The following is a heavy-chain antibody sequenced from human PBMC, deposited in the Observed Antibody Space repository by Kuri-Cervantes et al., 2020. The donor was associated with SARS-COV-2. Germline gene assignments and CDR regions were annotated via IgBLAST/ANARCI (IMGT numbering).Heavy chain of an antibody. V-gene: IGHV3-23*01. D-gene: IGHD1-14*01. CDR2: ISGSGGST. Sequence: GGSLTLSWAVSGFIFSGHWTHWVRQAPGKVLVWVAAISGSGGSTYYADSPKGRFTISRDNSKKTLYLQMNGLRAEDTAVYYGAKDLPEYGDSFDYWGQGTLVTVSS. CDR1: GFIFSGHW. CDR3: AKDLPEYGDSFDY. J-gene: IGHJ4*02.